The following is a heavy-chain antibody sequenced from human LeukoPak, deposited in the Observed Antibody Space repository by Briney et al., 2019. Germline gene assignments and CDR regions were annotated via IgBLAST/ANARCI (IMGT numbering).Heavy chain of an antibody. CDR1: GFTFSSAW. CDR3: ARARAYSSFDY. Sequence: GGSLRLSCAASGFTFSSAWMDWVRQAPGKGLEWVAKIKEDGSNTYYGESVKGRFTISRDNAKNSLYLQMNIMGAEDTAVYFCARARAYSSFDYWGRGTLVTVSS. D-gene: IGHD6-19*01. CDR2: IKEDGSNT. J-gene: IGHJ4*02. V-gene: IGHV3-7*01.